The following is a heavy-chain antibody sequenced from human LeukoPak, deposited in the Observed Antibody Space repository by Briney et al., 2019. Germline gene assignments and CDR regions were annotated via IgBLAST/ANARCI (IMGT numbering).Heavy chain of an antibody. CDR1: GFTFSSYA. CDR2: ISYDGSNK. V-gene: IGHV3-30*04. J-gene: IGHJ4*02. CDR3: ARVRYSSGHYHDY. D-gene: IGHD6-19*01. Sequence: GRSLRLSCAASGFTFSSYAMHWVRQAPGKGLEWVAVISYDGSNKYYADSVKGRSTISRDNSKNTLYLQMNSLRAEDTAVYYCARVRYSSGHYHDYWGQGTLVTVSS.